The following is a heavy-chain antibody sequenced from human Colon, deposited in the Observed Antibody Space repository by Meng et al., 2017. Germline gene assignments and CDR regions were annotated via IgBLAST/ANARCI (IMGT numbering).Heavy chain of an antibody. J-gene: IGHJ3*02. CDR3: ARRADIVVVTATTTDAFDI. Sequence: SETLSLTCAVSGGSISSSNWWSWVRQPPGKGLEWIGELYHSGSTNYNPSLKSRVTISVDKSKNQFSLKLSSVTAADTAVYYGARRADIVVVTATTTDAFDIWGQGTMVTVSS. CDR1: GGSISSSNW. CDR2: LYHSGST. D-gene: IGHD2-21*02. V-gene: IGHV4-4*02.